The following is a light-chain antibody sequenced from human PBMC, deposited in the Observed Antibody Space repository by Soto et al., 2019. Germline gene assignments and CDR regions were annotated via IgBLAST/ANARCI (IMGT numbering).Light chain of an antibody. J-gene: IGLJ2*01. CDR3: SSYAGYSTSVV. CDR1: SSDVGSYNL. CDR2: EAN. V-gene: IGLV2-23*01. Sequence: QSVLTQPASVSGSPGQSITISCTGTSSDVGSYNLVSWYQQHPGKAPKLMIYEANKRPSGVSDRFSGSESGNTASLTISGLQAEDEAEYYCSSYAGYSTSVVFGGGTKLTVL.